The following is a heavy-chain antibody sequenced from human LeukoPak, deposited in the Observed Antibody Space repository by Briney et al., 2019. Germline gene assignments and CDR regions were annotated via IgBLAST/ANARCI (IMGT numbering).Heavy chain of an antibody. Sequence: SETLSLTCAVYGGSFSGYYWSWIRQPPGKGLEWIGEINHSGSTNYNPSLKSRVTISVDTSKNQFSLKLSSVTAADTAVYYCARGRYMDVWGKGTTVTVPS. J-gene: IGHJ6*03. CDR3: ARGRYMDV. V-gene: IGHV4-34*01. CDR2: INHSGST. CDR1: GGSFSGYY.